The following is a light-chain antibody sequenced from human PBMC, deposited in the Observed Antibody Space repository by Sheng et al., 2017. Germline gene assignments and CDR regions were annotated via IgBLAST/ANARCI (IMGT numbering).Light chain of an antibody. Sequence: DIVMTQSPDSLAVSLGERATINCKSSQSILYNSNNNFLAWYQQKPGQPPKLLFSWASTRDSGVPDRFTGSGVRGTRFLLSPSAACGREDVAVYYCQQYYSTPYTFGPGD. CDR3: QQYYSTPYT. V-gene: IGKV4-1*01. CDR2: WAS. CDR1: QSILYNSNNNF. J-gene: IGKJ2*01.